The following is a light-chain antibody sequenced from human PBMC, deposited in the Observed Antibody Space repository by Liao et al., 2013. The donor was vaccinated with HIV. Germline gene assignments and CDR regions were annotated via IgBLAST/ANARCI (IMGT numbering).Light chain of an antibody. CDR3: QAWDSSTAV. J-gene: IGLJ1*01. V-gene: IGLV3-1*01. CDR2: YDK. CDR1: RLGDKF. Sequence: SYELTQPPSVSVSPGQTASVTCSGHRLGDKFACWYQQKPGQAPVLVISYDKDRPSGIPARFSGSNSGNMATLTISGTQAMDEADYYCQAWDSSTAVFGTGTKVTVL.